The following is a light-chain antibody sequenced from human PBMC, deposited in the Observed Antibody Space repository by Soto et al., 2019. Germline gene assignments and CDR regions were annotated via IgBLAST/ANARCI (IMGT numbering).Light chain of an antibody. CDR3: SSFAATHTYI. V-gene: IGLV2-23*02. J-gene: IGLJ1*01. CDR1: NSDIGSYNF. Sequence: QSALTQPASVSGSPGQSITISCTGTNSDIGSYNFVSWYQQHPGRAPKLIMSEVNIRPSGVSNRFSGSKSGNTASLTISGLQDEDEADYYCSSFAATHTYIFGTGTKVTVL. CDR2: EVN.